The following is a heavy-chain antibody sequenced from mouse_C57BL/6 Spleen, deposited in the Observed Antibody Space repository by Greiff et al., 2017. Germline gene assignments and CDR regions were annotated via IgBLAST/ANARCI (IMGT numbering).Heavy chain of an antibody. D-gene: IGHD1-1*01. CDR2: IYPGNSDT. Sequence: VQLKQSGTVLARPGASVKMSCKTSGYTFTSYWMHWVKQRPGQGLEWIGAIYPGNSDTSYNQKFKGKAKLTAVTSASTAYMELSSLTNEDSAVXYCTRSDYAVYAMDYWGQGTSVTVSS. J-gene: IGHJ4*01. CDR1: GYTFTSYW. V-gene: IGHV1-5*01. CDR3: TRSDYAVYAMDY.